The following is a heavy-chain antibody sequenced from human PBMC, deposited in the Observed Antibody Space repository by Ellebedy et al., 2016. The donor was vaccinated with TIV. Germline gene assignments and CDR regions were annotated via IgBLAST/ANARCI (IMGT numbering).Heavy chain of an antibody. Sequence: MPSETLSLTCTASGVSISGSYMTWIRQAPGKGLEWVGHVHPSGTNFYNPSLESRLSMSLDTSKNQLSLKVTSVTAADTATYYCAWGLEAYKTGYWGHGTLVTVSS. CDR1: GVSISGSY. D-gene: IGHD5-24*01. CDR3: AWGLEAYKTGY. J-gene: IGHJ1*01. V-gene: IGHV4-59*01. CDR2: VHPSGTN.